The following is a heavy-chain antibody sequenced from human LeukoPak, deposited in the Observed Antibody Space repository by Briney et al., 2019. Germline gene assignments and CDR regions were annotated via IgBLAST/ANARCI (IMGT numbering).Heavy chain of an antibody. J-gene: IGHJ4*02. CDR2: LKQDGSEK. Sequence: GGSLRLSCAASGFTFSSYWMSWVRQAPGKGLEWVANLKQDGSEKYYVDSVKGRFTISRDNAKNSLYPQMNSLRAEDTAVYYCAREGGYYDILTGYFGGNYDYWGQGTLVTVSS. CDR1: GFTFSSYW. V-gene: IGHV3-7*01. D-gene: IGHD3-9*01. CDR3: AREGGYYDILTGYFGGNYDY.